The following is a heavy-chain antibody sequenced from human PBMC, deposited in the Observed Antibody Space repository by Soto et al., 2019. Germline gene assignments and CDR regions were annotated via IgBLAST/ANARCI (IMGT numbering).Heavy chain of an antibody. CDR3: ARDLGYYASHGYFDY. D-gene: IGHD3-22*01. CDR1: GFTFSDYY. J-gene: IGHJ4*02. CDR2: ISSSGNII. Sequence: QVQLVESGGNLVKPGGSLRLCCAGSGFTFSDYYMSWIRQAPGKGLEWVLYISSSGNIIYYADSVKGRFTISRDNAKNSLYLQMNSLRAEDPAVYYCARDLGYYASHGYFDYCGQGTLVTVSS. V-gene: IGHV3-11*01.